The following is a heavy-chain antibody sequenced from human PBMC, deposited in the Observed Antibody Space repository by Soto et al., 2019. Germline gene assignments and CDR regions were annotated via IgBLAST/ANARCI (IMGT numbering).Heavy chain of an antibody. CDR1: GFSFSTYA. CDR3: VKLQLCSQSRGFDC. Sequence: GGSLRLSCAASGFSFSTYAMGWVRQAPGKGLQWVSLVSDSGTSTSYAESVRGRFTISRDNSKNTLYLLMNDLRAEDTAVYYCVKLQLCSQSRGFDCWAQRTLVTGSS. J-gene: IGHJ4*02. V-gene: IGHV3-23*01. D-gene: IGHD1-1*01. CDR2: VSDSGTST.